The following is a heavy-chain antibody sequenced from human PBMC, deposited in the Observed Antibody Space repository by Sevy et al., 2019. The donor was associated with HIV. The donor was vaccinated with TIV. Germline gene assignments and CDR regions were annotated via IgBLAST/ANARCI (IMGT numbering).Heavy chain of an antibody. J-gene: IGHJ3*01. D-gene: IGHD3-10*01. CDR1: GFTFSSYA. Sequence: GGSLRLSCAASGFTFSSYAMHWVRQAPGKGLEWVAVISYDGSNKYYADSLKGRFTISRDNSKNTLYLQMNSLRAEDTAVYYCAGGNEFGAFDYWGQGTMVTVSS. CDR2: ISYDGSNK. CDR3: AGGNEFGAFDY. V-gene: IGHV3-30-3*01.